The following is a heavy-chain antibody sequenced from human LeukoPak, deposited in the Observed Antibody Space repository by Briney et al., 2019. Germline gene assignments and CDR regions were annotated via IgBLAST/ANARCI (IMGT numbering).Heavy chain of an antibody. CDR1: GTSVTSYYW. Sequence: TLSLTCTVSGTSVTSYYWSWIRQPPGKALEWLAFIYWDDDKRYSPSLESRLTITKDTFKNQVVLTMTNMDPVDTATYYCAHSEDYYGSVDAFDIWGQGTMVTVSS. CDR3: AHSEDYYGSVDAFDI. J-gene: IGHJ3*02. D-gene: IGHD3-10*01. V-gene: IGHV2-5*08. CDR2: IYWDDDK.